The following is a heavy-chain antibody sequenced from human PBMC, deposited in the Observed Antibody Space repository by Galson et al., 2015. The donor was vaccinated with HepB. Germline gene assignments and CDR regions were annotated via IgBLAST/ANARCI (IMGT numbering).Heavy chain of an antibody. Sequence: ETLSLTCAVSGGSVTSNNWWGWVRQSPGKGLEWIAEIYQSGNTNYNPSLGSRVTISLDKFKNQFSLRLTSVTAADTAVYYCAALGYCTGSDCCKTHWSQGTLVTVSS. J-gene: IGHJ4*02. D-gene: IGHD2-8*02. V-gene: IGHV4-4*02. CDR2: IYQSGNT. CDR3: AALGYCTGSDCCKTH. CDR1: GGSVTSNNW.